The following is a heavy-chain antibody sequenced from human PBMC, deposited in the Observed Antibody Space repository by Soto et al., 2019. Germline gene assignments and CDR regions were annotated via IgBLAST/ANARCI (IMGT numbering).Heavy chain of an antibody. V-gene: IGHV1-18*01. CDR2: ISAYNGNT. J-gene: IGHJ5*02. CDR3: ARVAARAGNWFDP. CDR1: GYTFTSYG. Sequence: GASVKLSCKASGYTFTSYGISWVRQAPGQGPEWMGWISAYNGNTNYAQKLQGRVTMTTDTSTSTAYMELRSLRSDDTAVYYCARVAARAGNWFDPWGQGTLVTVSS. D-gene: IGHD6-6*01.